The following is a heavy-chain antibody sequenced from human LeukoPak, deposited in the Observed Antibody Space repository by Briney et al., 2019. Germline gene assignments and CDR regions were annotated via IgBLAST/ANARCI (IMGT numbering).Heavy chain of an antibody. V-gene: IGHV4-31*03. CDR2: IYYSGST. D-gene: IGHD5-24*01. CDR3: AREPPAEIAFDI. Sequence: SETLSLTCTVSGGSISSGGYHWSWIRQHPGKGLEWIGYIYYSGSTYYNPSLKSRVTISVDTSKNQFSLKLSSVTAADTAVYYCAREPPAEIAFDIWGQGTMVTVSS. J-gene: IGHJ3*02. CDR1: GGSISSGGYH.